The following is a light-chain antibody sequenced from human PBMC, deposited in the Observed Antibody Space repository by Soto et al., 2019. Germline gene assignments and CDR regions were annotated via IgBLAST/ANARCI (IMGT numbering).Light chain of an antibody. CDR2: DVS. CDR1: SSDVGGYNY. CDR3: CAYAGSYIFV. V-gene: IGLV2-11*01. Sequence: QSALTQPRSVSGSPGQSVTIFCTGTSSDVGGYNYVSWYQQHPGKAPKLMIFDVSKRPSGVPDRFSGSKSGNTASLTISGLQAEDEADDYCCAYAGSYIFVFGPGTKLTVL. J-gene: IGLJ1*01.